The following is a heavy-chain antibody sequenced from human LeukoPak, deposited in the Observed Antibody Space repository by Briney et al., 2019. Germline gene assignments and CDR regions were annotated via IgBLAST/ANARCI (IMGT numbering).Heavy chain of an antibody. Sequence: GGSLRLSCAASGFTFSNYRMNWVRQAPGMGLEWVSSISGGSGYIYYADSVKGRFTISRDNAKNSLYLQMNSLRAEDTAVYYCAKAFPKGIAVAGPDYWGQGTLVTVSS. CDR1: GFTFSNYR. V-gene: IGHV3-21*04. D-gene: IGHD6-19*01. J-gene: IGHJ4*02. CDR3: AKAFPKGIAVAGPDY. CDR2: ISGGSGYI.